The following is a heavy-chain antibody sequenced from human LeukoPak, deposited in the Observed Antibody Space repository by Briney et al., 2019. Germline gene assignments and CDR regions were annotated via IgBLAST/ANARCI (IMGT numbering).Heavy chain of an antibody. Sequence: PSETLSLTCTVSGGSISSYYWSWIRQTPGKGLEWIGYIYYSGSTNYNPSLKSRVTISVDTSKNQFSLKLSSVTAADTAVYYCARESRYSGSHWGQGTLVTVSS. CDR2: IYYSGST. CDR1: GGSISSYY. D-gene: IGHD1-26*01. J-gene: IGHJ4*02. CDR3: ARESRYSGSH. V-gene: IGHV4-59*01.